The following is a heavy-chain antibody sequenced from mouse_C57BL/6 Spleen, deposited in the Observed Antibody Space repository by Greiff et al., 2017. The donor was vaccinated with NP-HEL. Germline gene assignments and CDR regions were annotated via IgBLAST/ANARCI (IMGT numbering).Heavy chain of an antibody. Sequence: QVQLQQPGAELVKPGASVKLSSKASAYTFPSSWMHWVKQRPGQGLEWIGMIHPNSGSTNYNEKFKSKATLTVDKSSSTAYMQLSSLTSEDSAVYYCARTNGYPFAYWGQGTLVTVSA. D-gene: IGHD2-2*01. V-gene: IGHV1-64*01. J-gene: IGHJ3*01. CDR2: IHPNSGST. CDR1: AYTFPSSW. CDR3: ARTNGYPFAY.